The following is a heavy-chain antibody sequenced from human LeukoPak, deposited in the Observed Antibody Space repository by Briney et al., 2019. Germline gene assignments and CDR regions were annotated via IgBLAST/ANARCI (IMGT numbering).Heavy chain of an antibody. J-gene: IGHJ5*02. D-gene: IGHD3-16*01. CDR2: ICAYNGDT. Sequence: ASVNGSCKASGYTFTTYGISCGRQAPGRGVEWMGCICAYNGDTNYAQKRQGRVTMTTDTYTSQAYLQLRSLRSDDPDVYYCARNPRREGGVCWFDPWGQGTMVTVSS. CDR3: ARNPRREGGVCWFDP. V-gene: IGHV1-18*01. CDR1: GYTFTTYG.